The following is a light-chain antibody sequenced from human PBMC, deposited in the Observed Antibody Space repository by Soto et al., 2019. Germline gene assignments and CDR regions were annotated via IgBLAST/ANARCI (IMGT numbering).Light chain of an antibody. CDR2: GNS. J-gene: IGLJ1*01. CDR1: SSNIGAGYD. CDR3: QSYDRSLSGLV. Sequence: QSVLTQPPSVSGAPGQRVTISCTGSSSNIGAGYDVHWYQQLPGTAPKLLIYGNSNRPSGVPDRFSGSKSGTSASLAITGLQAEDEADYYCQSYDRSLSGLVFGTGPKLTVL. V-gene: IGLV1-40*01.